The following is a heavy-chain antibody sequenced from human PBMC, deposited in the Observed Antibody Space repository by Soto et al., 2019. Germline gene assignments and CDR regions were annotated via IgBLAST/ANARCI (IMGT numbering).Heavy chain of an antibody. CDR2: IIPLSGTA. J-gene: IGHJ4*02. V-gene: IGHV1-69*13. Sequence: SGKVSCRSSGGVFSKYVLSCVRQAPGQGLEWMGGIIPLSGTADYAQKFQGRVTITADESTNTADMELRSLRFEDTAMYYCASASPMIGPVPSYWGQGTLVTVSS. CDR1: GGVFSKYV. CDR3: ASASPMIGPVPSY. D-gene: IGHD2-21*01.